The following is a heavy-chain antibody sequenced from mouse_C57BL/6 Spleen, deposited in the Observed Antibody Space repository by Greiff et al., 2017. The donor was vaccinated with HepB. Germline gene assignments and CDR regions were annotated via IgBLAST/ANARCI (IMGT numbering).Heavy chain of an antibody. CDR2: IDPSDSYT. CDR3: ARDYYSNYVEFDY. J-gene: IGHJ2*01. CDR1: GYTFTSYW. Sequence: QVHVKQPGAELVRPGTSVKLSCKASGYTFTSYWMHWVKQRPGQGLEWIGVIDPSDSYTNYNQKFKGKATLTVDTSSSTAYMQLSSLTSEDSAVYYCARDYYSNYVEFDYWGQGTTLTVSS. V-gene: IGHV1-59*01. D-gene: IGHD2-5*01.